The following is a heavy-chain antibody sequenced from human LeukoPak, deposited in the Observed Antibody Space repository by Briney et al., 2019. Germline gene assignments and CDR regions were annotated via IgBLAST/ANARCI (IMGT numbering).Heavy chain of an antibody. CDR2: ISGSGGST. J-gene: IGHJ4*02. CDR1: GFTFSSYA. D-gene: IGHD3-10*01. CDR3: ARGRRGGNTHPFDY. V-gene: IGHV3-23*01. Sequence: GGSLRLSCVASGFTFSSYAMSWVRQAPGKGLEWVSAISGSGGSTYYADSVKGRFTISRDNSKNTLYLQMNSLRAEDTAVYYCARGRRGGNTHPFDYWGQGTLVTVSS.